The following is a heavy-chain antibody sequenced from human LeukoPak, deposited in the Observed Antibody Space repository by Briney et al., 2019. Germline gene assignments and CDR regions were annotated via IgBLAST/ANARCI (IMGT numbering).Heavy chain of an antibody. CDR3: TTEIYYYVISGYYLSGMDV. J-gene: IGHJ6*02. D-gene: IGHD3-22*01. CDR2: IKSKTDGGTT. V-gene: IGHV3-15*01. CDR1: GFTLSNAW. Sequence: GGSLRLSCAASGFTLSNAWMSWVRQAPGKGLEWVGRIKSKTDGGTTDYAAPVKGRFTISRDDSKNTLYLQMNSLKIEDTAVYYCTTEIYYYVISGYYLSGMDVWGQGTTVTVSS.